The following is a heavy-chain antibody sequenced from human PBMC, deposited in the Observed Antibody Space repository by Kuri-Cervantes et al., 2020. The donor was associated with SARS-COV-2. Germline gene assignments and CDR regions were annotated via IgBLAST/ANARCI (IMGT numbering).Heavy chain of an antibody. CDR2: IKQDGSEK. D-gene: IGHD7-27*01. Sequence: GESLKISCAAPGFTFSSYWMSWVRQAPGKGLEWVANIKQDGSEKYYVDSVKGRFTISRDNAKNSLYLQMNSLRAEDTAVYYCARDGWGSSFDYWGQGTLVTVSS. J-gene: IGHJ4*02. V-gene: IGHV3-7*01. CDR1: GFTFSSYW. CDR3: ARDGWGSSFDY.